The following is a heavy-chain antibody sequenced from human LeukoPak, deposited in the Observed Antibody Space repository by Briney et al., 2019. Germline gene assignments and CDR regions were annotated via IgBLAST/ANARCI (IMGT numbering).Heavy chain of an antibody. CDR3: ARVYCSNYYYGMDV. CDR2: ISSNGGST. J-gene: IGHJ6*02. V-gene: IGHV3-64*01. Sequence: GGSLRLSCAASGFTFTSYTMHWVRQAPGKGLEDVSAISSNGGSTYYANSVKGRFTISRDNSKNTLYLQMGSLRAEDMAVYYCARVYCSNYYYGMDVWGQGTTVTVSS. CDR1: GFTFTSYT. D-gene: IGHD2-21*02.